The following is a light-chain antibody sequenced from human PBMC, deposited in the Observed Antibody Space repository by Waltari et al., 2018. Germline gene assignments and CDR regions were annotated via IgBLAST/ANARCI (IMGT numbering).Light chain of an antibody. V-gene: IGKV2-28*01. J-gene: IGKJ1*01. CDR2: LGS. Sequence: DIVMTQSPLSLPVTPGEPASISCRSSQSLLHSNGYNYLDWYLQKPGQSPQLLIYLGSNRASGVPDRFSDSGSGTDFTLKISRVEAEDVGVYYCMQALQTPRTFGQGTKVEIK. CDR1: QSLLHSNGYNY. CDR3: MQALQTPRT.